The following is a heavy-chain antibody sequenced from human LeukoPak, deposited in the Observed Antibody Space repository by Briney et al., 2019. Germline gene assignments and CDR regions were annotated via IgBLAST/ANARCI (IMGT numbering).Heavy chain of an antibody. D-gene: IGHD2-21*01. CDR1: GFTFSSYA. V-gene: IGHV3-30*04. CDR3: ASEIVVVSQPFDY. CDR2: ISYDGSNK. J-gene: IGHJ4*02. Sequence: GRSLRLSCAASGFTFSSYAMHWVRQAAGKGLQWVAVISYDGSNKYYADSVKGRFTISRDNSKNTLYLQMNSLRAEDTAVYYCASEIVVVSQPFDYWGQGTLVTVSS.